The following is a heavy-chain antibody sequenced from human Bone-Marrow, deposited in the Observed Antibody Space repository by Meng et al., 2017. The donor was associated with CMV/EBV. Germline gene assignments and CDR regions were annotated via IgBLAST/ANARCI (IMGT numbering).Heavy chain of an antibody. J-gene: IGHJ6*02. V-gene: IGHV3-21*01. CDR1: GFTFSSYS. CDR3: ARVSPPSGYSSGWYSNYYYYGMDV. CDR2: ISSSSSYI. Sequence: GESLKISCAASGFTFSSYSMNWVRQAPGKGLEWVSSISSSSSYIYYADSVKGRFTISRDNSKNTLYLQMTSLRAEDTAVYYCARVSPPSGYSSGWYSNYYYYGMDVWGQGTTVTVSS. D-gene: IGHD6-19*01.